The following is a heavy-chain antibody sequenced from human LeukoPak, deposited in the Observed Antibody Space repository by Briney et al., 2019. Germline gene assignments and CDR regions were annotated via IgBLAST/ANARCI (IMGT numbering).Heavy chain of an antibody. V-gene: IGHV1-2*02. D-gene: IGHD3-22*01. CDR2: INPNSGGT. J-gene: IGHJ4*02. Sequence: ASVKVSCKASGYTFTDYYIHWVRQAPGQGLEWMGWINPNSGGTNYAQKFQGRVTMTRDTSISTAYMELSRLRSDDTAVFLCARSSYYYDSSGYPGYYFDYWGQGTLVTVSS. CDR3: ARSSYYYDSSGYPGYYFDY. CDR1: GYTFTDYY.